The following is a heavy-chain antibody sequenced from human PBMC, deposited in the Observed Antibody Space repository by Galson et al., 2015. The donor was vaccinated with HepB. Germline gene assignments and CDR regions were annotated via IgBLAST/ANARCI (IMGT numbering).Heavy chain of an antibody. V-gene: IGHV3-48*03. CDR2: ISSSGSTI. CDR3: AREAPGDFWDY. Sequence: SLRLSCAASGFTFSSYEMNWVRQAPGKGLEWVSYISSSGSTIYYADSVKGRFTISRDNAKNSLYLQMNSLRAEDTAVYYCAREAPGDFWDYWGQGTLVTVSS. J-gene: IGHJ4*02. D-gene: IGHD2-21*02. CDR1: GFTFSSYE.